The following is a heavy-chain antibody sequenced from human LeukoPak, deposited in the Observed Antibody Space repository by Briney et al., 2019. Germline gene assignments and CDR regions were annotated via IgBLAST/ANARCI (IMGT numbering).Heavy chain of an antibody. Sequence: GGSLRLSCAASGFTFSSYSMNWVRQAPGKGLEWVSYISSSSSTIYYADSVKGRFTISRDNAKNSLYLKMNSLRAEDTAVYYCARDVTGTSGYWGQGTLVTVSS. D-gene: IGHD1-20*01. CDR3: ARDVTGTSGY. J-gene: IGHJ4*02. CDR2: ISSSSSTI. CDR1: GFTFSSYS. V-gene: IGHV3-48*04.